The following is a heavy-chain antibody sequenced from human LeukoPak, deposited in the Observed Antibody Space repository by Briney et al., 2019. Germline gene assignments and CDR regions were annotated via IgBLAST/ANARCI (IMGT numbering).Heavy chain of an antibody. CDR3: AREYSGYDK. CDR2: IYYSGST. V-gene: IGHV4-39*07. D-gene: IGHD5-12*01. CDR1: GGSISSSSYY. Sequence: SETLSLTCTVSGGSISSSSYYWGWIRQPPGKGLEWIGSIYYSGSTYYNPSLKSRVTISVDTSKNQFSLKLSSVTAADTAVYYCAREYSGYDKWGQGTLVTVSS. J-gene: IGHJ4*02.